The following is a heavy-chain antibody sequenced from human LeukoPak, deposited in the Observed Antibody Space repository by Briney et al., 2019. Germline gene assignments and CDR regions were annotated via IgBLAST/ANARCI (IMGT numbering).Heavy chain of an antibody. CDR2: INTDGSST. Sequence: PGGSLRLPCAASGFIFSSYWMHWVRHAPGKGLAWVSRINTDGSSTSYADSVKGRFTISRDNAKNTLYLQMNSLRAEDTAVYYCARDVNWNYCDYWGHGTLVTVSS. CDR1: GFIFSSYW. J-gene: IGHJ4*01. V-gene: IGHV3-74*01. CDR3: ARDVNWNYCDY. D-gene: IGHD1-20*01.